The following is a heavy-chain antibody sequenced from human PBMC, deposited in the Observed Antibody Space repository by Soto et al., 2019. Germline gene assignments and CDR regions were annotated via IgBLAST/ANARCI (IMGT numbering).Heavy chain of an antibody. J-gene: IGHJ6*02. D-gene: IGHD3-22*01. V-gene: IGHV1-69*13. Sequence: ASVKVSCKASGGTFSSYAISWVRQAPGQGLEWMGGIIPIFGTANYAQKFQGRVTITADESTSTAYMELSSLRSEDTAVYYCSRESSGYYSGYYYYYYGMDVWGQGTTVTVSS. CDR2: IIPIFGTA. CDR1: GGTFSSYA. CDR3: SRESSGYYSGYYYYYYGMDV.